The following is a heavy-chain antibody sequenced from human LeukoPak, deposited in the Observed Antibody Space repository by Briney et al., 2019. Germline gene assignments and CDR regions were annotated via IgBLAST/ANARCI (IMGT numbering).Heavy chain of an antibody. CDR2: IIPIFGTA. V-gene: IGHV1-69*05. CDR1: GGTFSSYA. D-gene: IGHD1-7*01. CDR3: ARGGGSITGTTGYFDY. J-gene: IGHJ4*02. Sequence: SVKVSCKASGGTFSSYAISWVRQAPGQGLEWMGGIIPIFGTANYAQKFQGRVAITTDESTSTAYMELSSLRSEDTAVYYCARGGGSITGTTGYFDYWGQGTLVTVSS.